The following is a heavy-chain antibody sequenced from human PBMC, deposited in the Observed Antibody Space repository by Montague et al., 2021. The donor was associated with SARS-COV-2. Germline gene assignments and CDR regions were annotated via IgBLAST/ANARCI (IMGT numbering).Heavy chain of an antibody. J-gene: IGHJ4*02. CDR3: ARGLGRPGTIFGVALY. CDR2: INHSGST. CDR1: GESFSGYY. Sequence: SETLSLTCGVYGESFSGYYWSWIRQPPGKGLQWIGGINHSGSTNYNSSLNSRGTISLDTSKNQFSLKLTSVSAADTAVYYCARGLGRPGTIFGVALYWGQGTLVTVSS. D-gene: IGHD3-3*01. V-gene: IGHV4-34*01.